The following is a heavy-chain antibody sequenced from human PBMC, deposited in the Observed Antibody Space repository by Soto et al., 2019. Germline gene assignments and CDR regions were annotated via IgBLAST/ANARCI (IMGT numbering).Heavy chain of an antibody. CDR3: ATNVLPWGDYYYGMDV. V-gene: IGHV1-2*04. CDR1: GYTFAGYY. D-gene: IGHD3-16*01. CDR2: INPNSGGT. Sequence: ASVKVSCKASGYTFAGYYMHWVRQAPGQGLEWMGWINPNSGGTNYAQKFQGWVTMTRDTSISTAYMELSRLRSDDTAVYYCATNVLPWGDYYYGMDVWGQGTAVTVS. J-gene: IGHJ6*02.